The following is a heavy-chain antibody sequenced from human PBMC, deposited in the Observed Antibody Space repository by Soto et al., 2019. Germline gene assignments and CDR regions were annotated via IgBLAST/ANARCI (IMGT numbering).Heavy chain of an antibody. CDR2: TYYRSKWYH. J-gene: IGHJ4*02. CDR3: GRLVGNSWIDY. D-gene: IGHD6-13*01. CDR1: GDSVFSNWAT. V-gene: IGHV6-1*01. Sequence: QTLSLTCDISGDSVFSNWATWNWFRQSPSRGLEWLGRTYYRSKWYHDYAVSLNGRGTINPDTSQNQFSLHLTSVTPEDTAVYYCGRLVGNSWIDYWGQGTLVTVSS.